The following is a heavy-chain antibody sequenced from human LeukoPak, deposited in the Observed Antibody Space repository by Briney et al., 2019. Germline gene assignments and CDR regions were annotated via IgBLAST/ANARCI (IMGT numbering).Heavy chain of an antibody. V-gene: IGHV1-58*02. CDR1: GFTFTSSA. Sequence: TSLKVSCKASGFTFTSSAMQWVRQARGQRLEWIGWIVVGSGNTNYAQKFQERVTITRDMSTSTAYMELTSLRSEDTAVYYCAADLNYYDSSGSGDYWGQGTLVTVSS. CDR3: AADLNYYDSSGSGDY. D-gene: IGHD3-22*01. CDR2: IVVGSGNT. J-gene: IGHJ4*02.